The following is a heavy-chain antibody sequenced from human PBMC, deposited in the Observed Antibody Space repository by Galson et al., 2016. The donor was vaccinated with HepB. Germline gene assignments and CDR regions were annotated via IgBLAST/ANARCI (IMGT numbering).Heavy chain of an antibody. J-gene: IGHJ4*02. D-gene: IGHD5-24*01. Sequence: SLRLSCAASGFTFTYHAMSWVRLVPGKGLEWVAVVSGNGGTIYYSDSVKGRFTISRDNSKNTLYLQMNSLRAEDTATYYGAKEMRWLKLGLDYWGQGTRVTVSS. V-gene: IGHV3-23*01. CDR2: VSGNGGTI. CDR3: AKEMRWLKLGLDY. CDR1: GFTFTYHA.